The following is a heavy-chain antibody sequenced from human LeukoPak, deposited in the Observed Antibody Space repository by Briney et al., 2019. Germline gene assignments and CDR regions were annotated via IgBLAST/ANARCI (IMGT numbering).Heavy chain of an antibody. D-gene: IGHD2-15*01. Sequence: SVKVSCKASGGTFSSYAISWVRQAPGQGLEWMGGIIPILGIANYAQKFQGRVTITADKSTSTAYMELSSLRSEDTAVYYCARPMSPYRGGGRVGFDYWGQGTLVTVSS. CDR3: ARPMSPYRGGGRVGFDY. CDR1: GGTFSSYA. J-gene: IGHJ4*02. CDR2: IIPILGIA. V-gene: IGHV1-69*04.